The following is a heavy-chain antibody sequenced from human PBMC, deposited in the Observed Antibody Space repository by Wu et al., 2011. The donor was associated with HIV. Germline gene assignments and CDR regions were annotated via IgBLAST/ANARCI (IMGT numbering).Heavy chain of an antibody. Sequence: QVQLVQSGAEVKKPGSSVKVSCKASGHTFTNYDINWVRQATGQGLEWMGWMNPNSGNTGYAQKFQGRVTMTRDTSTGIVYMELSSLRSEDTALYYCARDRIAAANRYFDYWGQGTLVTVSS. D-gene: IGHD6-13*01. J-gene: IGHJ4*02. CDR1: GHTFTNYD. V-gene: IGHV1-8*02. CDR3: ARDRIAAANRYFDY. CDR2: MNPNSGNT.